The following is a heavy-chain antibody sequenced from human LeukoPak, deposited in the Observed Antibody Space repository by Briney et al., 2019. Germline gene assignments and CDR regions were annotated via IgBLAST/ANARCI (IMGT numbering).Heavy chain of an antibody. CDR2: INPNSGGP. CDR1: GYTFTGYY. J-gene: IGHJ5*02. V-gene: IGHV1-2*02. D-gene: IGHD3-16*01. CDR3: ARDVSAGGTNWFDP. Sequence: ASLKVSCKASGYTFTGYYIHWVRQAPGQGLEWMGWINPNSGGPNYAQKFQGRVTMTRDTSISTAYMEMSRLRSDDTAVYYCARDVSAGGTNWFDPWGQGTLVTVSS.